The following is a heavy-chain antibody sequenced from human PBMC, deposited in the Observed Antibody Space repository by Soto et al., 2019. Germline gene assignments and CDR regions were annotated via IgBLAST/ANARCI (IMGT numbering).Heavy chain of an antibody. CDR1: GGSISSYY. CDR2: IYYSGST. V-gene: IGHV4-59*01. CDR3: ARLSPQYYYYYGMDV. J-gene: IGHJ6*02. Sequence: SETLSLTCTVSGGSISSYYWSWIRQPPGKGLEWIGYIYYSGSTNYNPSLKSRVTISVDTSKSQFSLKLTSVTAADTAVYYCARLSPQYYYYYGMDVWGQGTTVTVSS.